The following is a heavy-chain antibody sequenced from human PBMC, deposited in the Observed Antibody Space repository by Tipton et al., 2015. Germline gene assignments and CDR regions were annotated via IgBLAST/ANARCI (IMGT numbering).Heavy chain of an antibody. V-gene: IGHV6-1*01. J-gene: IGHJ5*02. CDR2: TYYRSNWNN. CDR3: ARGAQHSTWS. CDR1: GDSVPSNTAA. D-gene: IGHD6-13*01. Sequence: GLVKPSQTLSLTCAISGDSVPSNTAAWHWIRQSPSRGLEWLGRTYYRSNWNNDYAVSVKSRITITPDTSKNQFTLHLNSVTPDDTAMYYCARGAQHSTWSWGQGTLVTVSS.